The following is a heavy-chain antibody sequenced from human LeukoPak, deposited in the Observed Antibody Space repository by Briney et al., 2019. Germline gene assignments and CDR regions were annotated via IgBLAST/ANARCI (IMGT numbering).Heavy chain of an antibody. CDR2: INHSGST. CDR3: AGSATYWFDP. D-gene: IGHD2-15*01. V-gene: IGHV4-34*01. J-gene: IGHJ5*02. Sequence: PSETLSLTCAVYGGSFSGYYWSWIRQPPGKGLEWIGEINHSGSTNYNPSLKSRVTISVDTSKNQFSLKLSSVTAADTAVYYCAGSATYWFDPWGQGTLVTVSS. CDR1: GGSFSGYY.